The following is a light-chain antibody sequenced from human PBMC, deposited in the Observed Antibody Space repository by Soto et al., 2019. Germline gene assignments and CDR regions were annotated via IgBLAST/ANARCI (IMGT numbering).Light chain of an antibody. CDR2: GAS. V-gene: IGKV3-20*01. Sequence: EIVLTQSPGTLSLSPGERATLSCRASQRVSSSFLAWYQQKPGQAPRLLIYGASSWTTGIPDRFSGSRSGTDFTLTISRLEREDLAVYYCQQYGSTPLTFGGGTKVEIK. CDR3: QQYGSTPLT. CDR1: QRVSSSF. J-gene: IGKJ4*01.